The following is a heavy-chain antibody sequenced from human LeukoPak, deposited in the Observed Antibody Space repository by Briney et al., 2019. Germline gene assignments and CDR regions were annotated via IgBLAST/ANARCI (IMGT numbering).Heavy chain of an antibody. D-gene: IGHD1-1*01. V-gene: IGHV3-23*01. J-gene: IGHJ4*02. CDR1: GFTFSGYA. CDR3: AKDLSPGTYDY. Sequence: GGSLRLSCAASGFTFSGYAMSWVRQAPGKGLEWVSAISGSGGSTYYADSVEGRFTISRDNSKNTLYLQMNSLRAEDTAVYYCAKDLSPGTYDYWGQGTLVTVSS. CDR2: ISGSGGST.